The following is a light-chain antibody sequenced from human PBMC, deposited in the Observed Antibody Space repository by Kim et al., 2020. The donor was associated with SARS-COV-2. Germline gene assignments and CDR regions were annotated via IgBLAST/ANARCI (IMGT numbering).Light chain of an antibody. CDR2: EDT. J-gene: IGLJ3*02. CDR1: ALPNQY. V-gene: IGLV3-25*02. Sequence: SYELTQPPSVSVSPGQTARITCSGDALPNQYAYWFQQKPGQAPVLVIYEDTERPSGIPERFSGSTSGTTVTLTISGTQAMDEADYYCQAWDSSTGVFGGG. CDR3: QAWDSSTGV.